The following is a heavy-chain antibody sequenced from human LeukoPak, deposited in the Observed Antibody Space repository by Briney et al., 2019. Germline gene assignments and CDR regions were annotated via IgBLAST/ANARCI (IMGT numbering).Heavy chain of an antibody. J-gene: IGHJ4*02. CDR3: ARDDWGSFDY. V-gene: IGHV3-74*01. D-gene: IGHD7-27*01. CDR2: MSNDGSYT. CDR1: GFTFSAYW. Sequence: GGSLRLSCVGSGFTFSAYWMGWVRQAPGQGLEYVSHMSNDGSYTVYADSVKGRFTISRENAKNTVYLQMNSLRAEDTAVYYCARDDWGSFDYWGQGVLITVSS.